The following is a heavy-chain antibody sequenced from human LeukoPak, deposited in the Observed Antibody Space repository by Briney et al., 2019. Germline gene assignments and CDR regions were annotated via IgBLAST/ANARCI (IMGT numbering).Heavy chain of an antibody. CDR3: AREGYYDTSGASRAFDI. CDR2: FYSDDDT. V-gene: IGHV3-66*02. Sequence: PGGSLRLSCAASGFTVSNSYMSWVRQAPGKGLEWVSLFYSDDDTHYPDSVKGRFTISRDNSKNTLYLQMYSLRVEDTAVYYCAREGYYDTSGASRAFDIWGQGTMVTASS. CDR1: GFTVSNSY. J-gene: IGHJ3*02. D-gene: IGHD3-22*01.